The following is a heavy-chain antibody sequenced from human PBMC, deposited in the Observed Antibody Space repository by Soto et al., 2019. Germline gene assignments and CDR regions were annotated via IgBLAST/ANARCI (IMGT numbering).Heavy chain of an antibody. CDR3: ERTIAARFGSDAFDI. V-gene: IGHV3-7*01. D-gene: IGHD6-6*01. CDR1: GFTFSSYW. Sequence: GGSLRLSCAASGFTFSSYWMSWVRQAPGKGLEWVANIKQDGSEKYYVDSVKGRFTISRDNTKNSLYLQMNSLRAEDTAVYYCERTIAARFGSDAFDIWGQGTMVTVSS. J-gene: IGHJ3*02. CDR2: IKQDGSEK.